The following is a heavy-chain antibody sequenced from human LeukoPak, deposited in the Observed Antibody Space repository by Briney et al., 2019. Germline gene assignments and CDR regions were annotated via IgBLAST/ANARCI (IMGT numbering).Heavy chain of an antibody. CDR3: AKSYNGYESKPDY. Sequence: GGSLRLSCAASGFTFSSYAMSWVRQAPGKGLEWVSSISNSGGRTFYTDSVKGRFTISRDNSKITLYLQMNSLRAEDTAVYYCAKSYNGYESKPDYWGQGTLVTVSS. J-gene: IGHJ4*02. CDR2: ISNSGGRT. CDR1: GFTFSSYA. D-gene: IGHD5-12*01. V-gene: IGHV3-23*01.